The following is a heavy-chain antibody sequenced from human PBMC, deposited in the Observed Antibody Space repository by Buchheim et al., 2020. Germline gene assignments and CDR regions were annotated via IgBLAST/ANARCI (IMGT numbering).Heavy chain of an antibody. J-gene: IGHJ4*02. D-gene: IGHD2-15*01. CDR3: ASDSKWWETDD. Sequence: EVQLVESGGGLVQPGGSLRLSCAASGFTFRSHWMRWVRQSTGKGLVLVSNIQQAGSEKYYVDSVKGRFTISIDNANNSLYLPMNSLRAEDTAVYYCASDSKWWETDDWGQGT. V-gene: IGHV3-7*01. CDR2: IQQAGSEK. CDR1: GFTFRSHW.